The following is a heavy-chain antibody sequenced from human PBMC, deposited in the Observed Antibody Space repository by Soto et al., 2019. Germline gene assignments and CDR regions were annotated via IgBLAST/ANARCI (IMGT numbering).Heavy chain of an antibody. Sequence: ASVKVSCKASGYTFTSYDINWVRQATGQGLEWMGWMNPNSGNTGYARKFQGRVTMTRNTSISTAYMELSSLRSEDTAVYYCARQVAFWFDPWGQGTLVTVSS. CDR1: GYTFTSYD. CDR3: ARQVAFWFDP. D-gene: IGHD3-3*02. CDR2: MNPNSGNT. V-gene: IGHV1-8*01. J-gene: IGHJ5*02.